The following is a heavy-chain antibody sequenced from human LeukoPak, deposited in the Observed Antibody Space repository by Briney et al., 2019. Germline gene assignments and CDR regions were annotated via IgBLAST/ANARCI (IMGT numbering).Heavy chain of an antibody. CDR3: ARLTRDGYNAYFDY. CDR2: IYYSGST. V-gene: IGHV4-59*08. Sequence: SETLSLTCTVSGGSISSYYWSWIRQPPGKGLEWIGYIYYSGSTNYDPSLKSRVTISVDTSKNQFSLKLSSVTAADTAVYYCARLTRDGYNAYFDYWGQGTLVTVSS. J-gene: IGHJ4*02. CDR1: GGSISSYY. D-gene: IGHD5-24*01.